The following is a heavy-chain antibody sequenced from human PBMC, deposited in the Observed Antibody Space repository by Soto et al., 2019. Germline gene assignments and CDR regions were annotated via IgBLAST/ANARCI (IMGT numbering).Heavy chain of an antibody. D-gene: IGHD3-10*01. CDR3: VGHFNARGGGHFPH. CDR1: RGSMNTNNEY. CDR2: MSCSGST. V-gene: IGHV4-39*02. J-gene: IGHJ1*01. Sequence: SETLSLTGSVARGSMNTNNEYFFSIRQPHGNVLAAIGSMSCSGSTHYNPSLKSGLTLSRDMSKNHFSLDLRSATAADTAVFYCVGHFNARGGGHFPHWGQGTPVTVSS.